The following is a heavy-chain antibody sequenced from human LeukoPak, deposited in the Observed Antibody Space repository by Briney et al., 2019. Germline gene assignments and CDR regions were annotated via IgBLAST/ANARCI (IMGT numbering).Heavy chain of an antibody. CDR1: GFTFDDYA. Sequence: GGSLRLSCAASGFTFDDYAMHWVRQAPGKGLEWVSGISWNSGSIGYADSVKGRFTISRDNAKNSLYLQMSSLRAEDMALYYCAKARDSSGYPLGYYFDYWGQGTLVTVSS. D-gene: IGHD3-22*01. CDR3: AKARDSSGYPLGYYFDY. CDR2: ISWNSGSI. J-gene: IGHJ4*02. V-gene: IGHV3-9*03.